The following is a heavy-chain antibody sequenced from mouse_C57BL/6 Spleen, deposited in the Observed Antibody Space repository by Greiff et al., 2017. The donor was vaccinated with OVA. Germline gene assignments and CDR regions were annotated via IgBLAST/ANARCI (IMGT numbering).Heavy chain of an antibody. D-gene: IGHD2-1*01. V-gene: IGHV1-26*01. CDR2: INPNNGGT. CDR3: ARDYGNHGYFDV. Sequence: EVQLQQSGPELVKPGASVKISCKASGYTFTDYYMNWVKQSHGKSLEWIGDINPNNGGTSYNQKFKGKATLTVDKSSSTAYMELRSLTSEDSAVYYCARDYGNHGYFDVWGTGTTVTVSS. CDR1: GYTFTDYY. J-gene: IGHJ1*03.